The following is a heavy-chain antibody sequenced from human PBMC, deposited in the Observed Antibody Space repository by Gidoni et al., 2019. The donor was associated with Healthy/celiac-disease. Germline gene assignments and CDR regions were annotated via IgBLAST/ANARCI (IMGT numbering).Heavy chain of an antibody. Sequence: EVQLLESGGGLVQPGGSLRLSCAASGFTFSSYAMSWVRQAPGKGLEWVSAISGSGGSTYYADSVKGRFTISRDNSKNTLYLQMNSLRAEDTAVYYCAKALGAYCGGDCYSPFDYWGQGTLVTVSS. D-gene: IGHD2-21*02. CDR3: AKALGAYCGGDCYSPFDY. CDR1: GFTFSSYA. J-gene: IGHJ4*02. CDR2: ISGSGGST. V-gene: IGHV3-23*01.